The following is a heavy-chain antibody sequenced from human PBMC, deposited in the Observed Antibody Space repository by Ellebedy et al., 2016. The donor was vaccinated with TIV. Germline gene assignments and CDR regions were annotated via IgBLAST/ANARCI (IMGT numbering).Heavy chain of an antibody. V-gene: IGHV1-46*01. CDR2: INPSGGST. Sequence: ASVKVSXXASGYTFTSYYMHWVRQAPGQGLEWMGIINPSGGSTSYAQKFQGRVTMTRDTSTSTVYMELSSLRSEDTAVYHCARDLKGYSSSWDRGVDYWGQGTLVTVSS. CDR3: ARDLKGYSSSWDRGVDY. D-gene: IGHD6-13*01. CDR1: GYTFTSYY. J-gene: IGHJ4*02.